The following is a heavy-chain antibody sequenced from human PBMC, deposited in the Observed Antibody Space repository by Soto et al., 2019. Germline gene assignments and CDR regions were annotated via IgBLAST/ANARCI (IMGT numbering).Heavy chain of an antibody. CDR3: ARDQELFEWLYARGMDV. CDR2: IYSGGST. Sequence: GGSLRLSCAASGFTVSSNDVSWVRQAPGKGLEWVSVIYSGGSTYYADSVKGRFTISRDNSKNTLYLQMNSLRAEDTAVYYCARDQELFEWLYARGMDVWGKGTTVTVSS. D-gene: IGHD3-9*01. V-gene: IGHV3-66*01. CDR1: GFTVSSND. J-gene: IGHJ6*04.